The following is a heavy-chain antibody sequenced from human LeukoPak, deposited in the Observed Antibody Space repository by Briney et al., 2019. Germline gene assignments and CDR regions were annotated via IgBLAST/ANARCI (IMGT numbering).Heavy chain of an antibody. CDR3: AKVRCSGGSCGTYYFDY. V-gene: IGHV3-23*01. J-gene: IGHJ4*02. Sequence: GRSLRLSCAASGFXFSSYAISWVRQAPGKGLEWVSAISGSGGSTYYADSVKGRFTISRDNSKNTLYLQMNSLRAEDTAVYYCAKVRCSGGSCGTYYFDYWGQGTLVTVSS. D-gene: IGHD2-15*01. CDR2: ISGSGGST. CDR1: GFXFSSYA.